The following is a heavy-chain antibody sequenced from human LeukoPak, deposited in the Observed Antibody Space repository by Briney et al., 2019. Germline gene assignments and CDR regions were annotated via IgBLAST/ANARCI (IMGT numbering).Heavy chain of an antibody. CDR3: ARAEGDYYDSSGYPYSVDY. CDR1: GGSITTPDYY. V-gene: IGHV4-30-4*02. D-gene: IGHD3-22*01. CDR2: IYYTGST. Sequence: SETLSLTCNVSGGSITTPDYYWTWIRQPPGKGLEWIGYIYYTGSTYYSPSLKSRVTISVDTSKNQFSLKLSSVTAADTAVYYCARAEGDYYDSSGYPYSVDYWGQGTLVTVSS. J-gene: IGHJ4*02.